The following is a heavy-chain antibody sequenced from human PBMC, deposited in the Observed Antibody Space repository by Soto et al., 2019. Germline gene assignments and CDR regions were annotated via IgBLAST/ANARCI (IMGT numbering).Heavy chain of an antibody. Sequence: GGSLRLSCAASGFTFRDYYMSWIRQAPGKGLEWISYISISGSSIYYADSVKGRFTISRDNSKSTLYLQMNSLRAEDTALYYCAKGRSYYYYYGVDVWGQGTTVTVSS. CDR1: GFTFRDYY. CDR2: ISISGSSI. J-gene: IGHJ6*02. CDR3: AKGRSYYYYYGVDV. V-gene: IGHV3-11*01.